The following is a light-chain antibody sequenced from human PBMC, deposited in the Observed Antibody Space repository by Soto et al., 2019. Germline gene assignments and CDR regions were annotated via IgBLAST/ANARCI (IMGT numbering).Light chain of an antibody. Sequence: QAVVTQEPSLTVSPGGTVTLTCGSSAGAVTSGQYPFWFQQKPGQAPKTLIYDTSRRHSWTPARFSGSLLGGKAALTLSGTQPEDEAEYYCLLSYNGVQVSGGGTQLTVL. CDR1: AGAVTSGQY. V-gene: IGLV7-46*01. J-gene: IGLJ3*02. CDR2: DTS. CDR3: LLSYNGVQV.